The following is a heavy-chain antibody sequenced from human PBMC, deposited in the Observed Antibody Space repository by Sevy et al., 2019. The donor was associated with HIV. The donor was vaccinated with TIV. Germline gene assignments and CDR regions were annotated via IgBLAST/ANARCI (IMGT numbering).Heavy chain of an antibody. V-gene: IGHV3-30*18. D-gene: IGHD3-10*01. J-gene: IGHJ4*02. CDR1: GFTFRTSG. Sequence: GGSLRLSCVTSGFTFRTSGMHWVRQSPGKGLEWVAVISYDEAHKNYADSVKGRFSISKDNSKNTLYLQMSSLRTEDTVVYYWAKDYSAGITMVRGAYRARGDYFDYWGQGTQVTVSS. CDR3: AKDYSAGITMVRGAYRARGDYFDY. CDR2: ISYDEAHK.